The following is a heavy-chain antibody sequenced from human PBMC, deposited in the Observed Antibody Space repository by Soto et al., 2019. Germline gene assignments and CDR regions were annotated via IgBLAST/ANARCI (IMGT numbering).Heavy chain of an antibody. J-gene: IGHJ6*02. D-gene: IGHD6-19*01. CDR1: GFTFSSYA. Sequence: VGSLRLSCAASGFTFSSYAMSWVRQAPGKGLEWVSAISGSGGSTYYADSVKGRFTISRDNSKNTLYLQMNSLRAEDTAVYYCAKGYSSGWYYYYGMDVWGQGTTVTVSS. CDR2: ISGSGGST. CDR3: AKGYSSGWYYYYGMDV. V-gene: IGHV3-23*01.